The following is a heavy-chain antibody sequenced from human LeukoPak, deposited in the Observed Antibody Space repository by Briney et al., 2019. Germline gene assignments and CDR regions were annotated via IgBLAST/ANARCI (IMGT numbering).Heavy chain of an antibody. CDR3: ARDSPAGYSSSWYTPGY. D-gene: IGHD6-13*01. CDR1: GFTFSSYS. Sequence: GGSLRLSCAASGFTFSSYSMNWVRQAPGKGLEWVSSISSSSSSYIYYADSVKGRFTISRDNAKNSLYLQMNSLRAEDTAVYYCARDSPAGYSSSWYTPGYWGQGTLVTVSS. V-gene: IGHV3-21*01. J-gene: IGHJ4*02. CDR2: ISSSSSSYI.